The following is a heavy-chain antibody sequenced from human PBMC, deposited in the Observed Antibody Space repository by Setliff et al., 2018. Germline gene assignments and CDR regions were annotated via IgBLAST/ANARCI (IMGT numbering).Heavy chain of an antibody. D-gene: IGHD3-22*01. J-gene: IGHJ6*03. V-gene: IGHV1-69*05. CDR1: RGTFSSYG. CDR3: VREGVDSRSSTDYRYYMDV. Sequence: ASVKVSCKASRGTFSSYGITWVRQAPGQGLEWMGGIIPIFGTTDYAQKFQGRVTITTDESTNTAFMQLSSLRSDDTAVYYCVREGVDSRSSTDYRYYMDVWGKGATVTVSS. CDR2: IIPIFGTT.